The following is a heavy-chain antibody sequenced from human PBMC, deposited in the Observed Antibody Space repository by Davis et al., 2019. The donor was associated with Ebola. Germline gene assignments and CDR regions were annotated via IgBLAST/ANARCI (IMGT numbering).Heavy chain of an antibody. Sequence: GGSLRLSCAASGFTFSSYWMSWVRQAPGKGLEWVSYISSSSSTIYYADSVKGRFTISRDNAKNSLYLQMNSLRAEDTAVYYCARNRGSGTADWFDPWGQGTLVTVSP. V-gene: IGHV3-48*01. J-gene: IGHJ5*02. CDR1: GFTFSSYW. CDR3: ARNRGSGTADWFDP. D-gene: IGHD3-10*01. CDR2: ISSSSSTI.